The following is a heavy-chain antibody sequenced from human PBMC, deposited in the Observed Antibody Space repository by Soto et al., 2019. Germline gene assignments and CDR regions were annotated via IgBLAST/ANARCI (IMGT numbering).Heavy chain of an antibody. CDR1: GYNFIDYG. D-gene: IGHD2-21*02. CDR2: ISAFNGNT. Sequence: HVQLVQSGAEVKKPGASVKVSCKASGYNFIDYGITWVRQAPGQGLEWRGWISAFNGNTNYGQKLQGRVTMTTDTSTSTAYMELRSLRSDDTAVYYCTRDRRRVPTASWGQGTLVTVSS. V-gene: IGHV1-18*01. J-gene: IGHJ5*02. CDR3: TRDRRRVPTAS.